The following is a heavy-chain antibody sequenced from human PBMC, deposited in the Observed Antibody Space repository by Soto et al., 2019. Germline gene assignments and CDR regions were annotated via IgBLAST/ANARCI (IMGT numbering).Heavy chain of an antibody. V-gene: IGHV1-8*01. CDR1: GYTFTSYD. CDR2: MNPNSGNT. J-gene: IGHJ6*02. CDR3: ARVGIAEAGTYYYGMDV. D-gene: IGHD6-13*01. Sequence: ASVKVSCKASGYTFTSYDINWVRQATGQGLEWMGWMNPNSGNTGYAQKFQGRVTMTRNTSISTAYMELSSLRSEDTAVYYCARVGIAEAGTYYYGMDVWGQGTKVTVSS.